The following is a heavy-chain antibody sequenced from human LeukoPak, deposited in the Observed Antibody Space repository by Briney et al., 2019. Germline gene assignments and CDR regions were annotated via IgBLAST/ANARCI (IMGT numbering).Heavy chain of an antibody. J-gene: IGHJ1*01. CDR2: FDPEDGET. V-gene: IGHV1-24*01. CDR3: ATQQLVRFVLRFQH. D-gene: IGHD6-13*01. CDR1: GYTLTELS. Sequence: ASVKVSCKVSGYTLTELSMNWVRQAPGKGLEWMGRFDPEDGETIYAQKFQGRVTMTEDTSTNTAYMELSSLRSEDTAVYYCATQQLVRFVLRFQHWGQGTLVTVSS.